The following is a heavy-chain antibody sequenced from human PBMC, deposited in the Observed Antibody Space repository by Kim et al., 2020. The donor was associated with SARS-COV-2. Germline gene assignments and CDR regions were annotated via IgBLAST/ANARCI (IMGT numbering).Heavy chain of an antibody. CDR3: AKDPIRRQYDILTGYSGAHRYYYYGMDV. CDR2: ISYDGSNK. J-gene: IGHJ6*02. D-gene: IGHD3-9*01. Sequence: GWSLRLSCAASGFTFSSYGMHWVRQAPGKGLEWVAVISYDGSNKYYADSVKGRFTISRDNSKNTLYLQMNSLRAEDTAVYYCAKDPIRRQYDILTGYSGAHRYYYYGMDVWGQGTTVTVSS. V-gene: IGHV3-30*18. CDR1: GFTFSSYG.